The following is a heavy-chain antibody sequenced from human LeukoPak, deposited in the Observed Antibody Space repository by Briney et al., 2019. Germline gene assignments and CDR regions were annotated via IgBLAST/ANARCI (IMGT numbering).Heavy chain of an antibody. Sequence: SETLSLTCTVSGGSISSYYWSWIRQPAGKGLEWIGRIYTSGSTNYNPSLKSRVTMSVDTSTSQFSLKLSSVTAADTAVYYCARALSGYCSSTSCFDYYYYYMDVWGKGTTVTVSS. CDR2: IYTSGST. J-gene: IGHJ6*03. CDR1: GGSISSYY. V-gene: IGHV4-4*07. CDR3: ARALSGYCSSTSCFDYYYYYMDV. D-gene: IGHD2-2*03.